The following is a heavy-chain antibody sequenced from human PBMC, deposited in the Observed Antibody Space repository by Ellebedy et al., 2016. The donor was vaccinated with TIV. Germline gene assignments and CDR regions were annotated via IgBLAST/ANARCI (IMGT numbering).Heavy chain of an antibody. J-gene: IGHJ6*02. CDR2: TFYRSKWYF. D-gene: IGHD2-21*01. CDR3: VRVSLTGHVGYSGMDV. CDR1: GESVSSDSAA. V-gene: IGHV6-1*01. Sequence: SQTLSLTCDITGESVSSDSAAWNWIRQSPSRGTEWLGRTFYRSKWYFDYAVSVKGRITIKVDTSKNQLSLHLNSVTPEDSAVYYCVRVSLTGHVGYSGMDVWGQGTTVTVSS.